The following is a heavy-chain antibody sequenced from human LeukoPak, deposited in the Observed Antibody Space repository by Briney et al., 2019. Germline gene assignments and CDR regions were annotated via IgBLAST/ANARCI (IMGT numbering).Heavy chain of an antibody. J-gene: IGHJ4*02. D-gene: IGHD3-22*01. CDR3: AWTQSYYYDSSPIDY. V-gene: IGHV3-20*04. CDR1: GFTFDDYG. Sequence: GGSLRLSCAASGFTFDDYGMTWVRQAPGKGLEWVSGITWNGGSTGYADSVKGRFTISRDNAKNSLYLQMNSLSAEDTALYYCAWTQSYYYDSSPIDYWGQGTLVTVSS. CDR2: ITWNGGST.